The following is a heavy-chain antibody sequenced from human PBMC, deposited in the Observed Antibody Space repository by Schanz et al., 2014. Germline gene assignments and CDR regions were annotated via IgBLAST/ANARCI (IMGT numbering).Heavy chain of an antibody. J-gene: IGHJ4*01. V-gene: IGHV3-33*01. CDR3: AREQIMAAAGLVDY. Sequence: VHLLESGGGVVQPGRSLRLSCAASGFAFSVYGMHWVRQAPGKGLEWVAFIWYDGSNKYYADSVKGRFTISRDNAKNSLYLQMNSLRAEDTAVYYCAREQIMAAAGLVDYWGHGTLVTVSA. CDR2: IWYDGSNK. CDR1: GFAFSVYG. D-gene: IGHD6-13*01.